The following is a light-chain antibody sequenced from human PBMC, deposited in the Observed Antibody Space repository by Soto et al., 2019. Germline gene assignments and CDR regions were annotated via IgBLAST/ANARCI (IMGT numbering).Light chain of an antibody. CDR3: SSYTTRNTEV. V-gene: IGLV2-14*03. CDR1: SSEVGAFNY. Sequence: QSVLTQPASVSGSPGQSISISFIGTSSEVGAFNYFSWYQHHPGKATQLIIYDVTSRPSGVSNRFSASKSGNTASLTISGLQAEDEADYYCSSYTTRNTEVFGTGTKVTVL. J-gene: IGLJ1*01. CDR2: DVT.